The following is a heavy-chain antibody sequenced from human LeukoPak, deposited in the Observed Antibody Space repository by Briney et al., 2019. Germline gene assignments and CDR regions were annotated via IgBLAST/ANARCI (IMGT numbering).Heavy chain of an antibody. CDR1: GFTFSSFW. V-gene: IGHV3-7*05. CDR2: IKQDGNEK. Sequence: GGSLRLSCAASGFTFSSFWMGWVRQAPGKGLEWVANIKQDGNEKYYVDSVKGRITISRDNAEKSVYLQMNSLRADDTAVYYCAKGGSITMMVVTPDAFDIWGQGTMVTVSS. J-gene: IGHJ3*02. D-gene: IGHD3-22*01. CDR3: AKGGSITMMVVTPDAFDI.